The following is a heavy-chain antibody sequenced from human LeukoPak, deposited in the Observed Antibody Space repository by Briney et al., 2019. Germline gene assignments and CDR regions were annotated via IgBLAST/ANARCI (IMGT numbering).Heavy chain of an antibody. V-gene: IGHV4-34*01. D-gene: IGHD1-26*01. Sequence: SETLSLTCAVYGGSFSGYYWSWIRQPPGKGLEWIGEINHSGSTNYNPSLKSRVTISVDTYKNQFSLKLSSGTAAETAVYYCARLGGGWEPFDYWGQGTLVTVSS. CDR2: INHSGST. J-gene: IGHJ4*02. CDR1: GGSFSGYY. CDR3: ARLGGGWEPFDY.